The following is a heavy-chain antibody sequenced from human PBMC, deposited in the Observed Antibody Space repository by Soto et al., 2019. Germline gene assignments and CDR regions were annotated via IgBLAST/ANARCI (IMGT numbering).Heavy chain of an antibody. CDR3: GRGGSDSPMAPGY. Sequence: GGSLRLSCAASGFTFSSYWMHWVRQAPGKGLVWVSRINPDGSATNYADSVKGRFTISRDNAKNTLYLQMNSLRAEDTAVFSCGRGGSDSPMAPGYWGQGTLVTVSS. CDR1: GFTFSSYW. D-gene: IGHD5-18*01. V-gene: IGHV3-74*01. CDR2: INPDGSAT. J-gene: IGHJ4*02.